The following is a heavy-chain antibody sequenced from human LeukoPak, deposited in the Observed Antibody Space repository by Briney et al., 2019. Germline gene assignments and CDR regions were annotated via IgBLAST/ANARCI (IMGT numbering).Heavy chain of an antibody. CDR3: ARGQPVGGTRDPFDY. J-gene: IGHJ4*02. V-gene: IGHV1-69*04. Sequence: SVKVSCKTSGGTFSSSAITWVRQAPGQGLEWMGRIIPVLNITTYAQKFQGSVTITADTSTSTVYMELSSLRSEETAVYYCARGQPVGGTRDPFDYWGQGTLVTVSS. CDR2: IIPVLNIT. D-gene: IGHD6-19*01. CDR1: GGTFSSSA.